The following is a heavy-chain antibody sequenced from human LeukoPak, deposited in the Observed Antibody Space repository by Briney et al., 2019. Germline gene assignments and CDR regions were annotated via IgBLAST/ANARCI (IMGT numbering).Heavy chain of an antibody. V-gene: IGHV4-34*01. CDR2: INHSRSS. D-gene: IGHD3-3*02. CDR1: GGSFSGYY. J-gene: IGHJ6*03. CDR3: ARAFYPGYYSYMAV. Sequence: SETLSLTCAVYGGSFSGYYWSWIRQPPGKGLEWIGEINHSRSSNYNPSLKCRVTISVETSKNQFSLKLSSATAAVPTGYYVARAFYPGYYSYMAVWGKGTTVTVSS.